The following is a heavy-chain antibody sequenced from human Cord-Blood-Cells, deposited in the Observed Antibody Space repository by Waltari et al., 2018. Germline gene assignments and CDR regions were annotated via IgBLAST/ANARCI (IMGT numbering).Heavy chain of an antibody. CDR1: GGTFSSYA. Sequence: QVQLVQSGAEVKKPGSSVKVSCKASGGTFSSYAISWVRQAPGQGLEWMGGTILIFGKENDAQKFQGRVTITGDESTGTAYMELSSLRSEDTAVYYCARARRGWVDYWGQGTLVTVSS. D-gene: IGHD1-26*01. CDR2: TILIFGKE. V-gene: IGHV1-69*01. CDR3: ARARRGWVDY. J-gene: IGHJ4*02.